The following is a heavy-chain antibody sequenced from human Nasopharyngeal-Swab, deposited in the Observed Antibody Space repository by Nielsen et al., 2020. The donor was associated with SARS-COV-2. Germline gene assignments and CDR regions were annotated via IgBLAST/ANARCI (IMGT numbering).Heavy chain of an antibody. Sequence: GESLKISCAASGFTFSSYGMHWVRQAPGKGLECVAVISYDGSNKYYADSVKGRFTISRDNSKNTLYLQMNSLRAEDTAVYYCAKDEGCSGGSCYYLYPYNWFDPWGQGTLVTVSS. J-gene: IGHJ5*02. CDR3: AKDEGCSGGSCYYLYPYNWFDP. D-gene: IGHD2-15*01. CDR1: GFTFSSYG. CDR2: ISYDGSNK. V-gene: IGHV3-30*18.